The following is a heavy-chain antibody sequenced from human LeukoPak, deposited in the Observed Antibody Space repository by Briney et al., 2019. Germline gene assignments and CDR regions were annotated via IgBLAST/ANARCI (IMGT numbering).Heavy chain of an antibody. V-gene: IGHV3-74*01. CDR2: VNEHGSNT. D-gene: IGHD1/OR15-1a*01. CDR1: GFTFNQFW. Sequence: PGGSLRLSCEASGFTFNQFWMHWVRQAPGKGLVWVSRVNEHGSNTHYAGAVKGRFTVSRDNAKNTLYLQMDNLRAEDTALYYCVRDGPNNNGLDFGYWGQGTLVTVSS. CDR3: VRDGPNNNGLDFGY. J-gene: IGHJ4*02.